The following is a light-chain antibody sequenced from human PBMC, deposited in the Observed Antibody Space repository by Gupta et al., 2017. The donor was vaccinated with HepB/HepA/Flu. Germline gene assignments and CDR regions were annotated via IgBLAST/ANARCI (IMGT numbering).Light chain of an antibody. V-gene: IGKV3D-15*01. CDR1: QSVNRN. CDR3: QQNNNWPPWT. Sequence: EIVMTQSPATLSVSPGERVTLSCRASQSVNRNLAWYQQKPGQAPRLLIFDAAIRAAGFSSRFSGSGCGKDVTLTISSRQSEEVAGYYYQQNNNWPPWTFGQGTKVEIK. CDR2: DAA. J-gene: IGKJ1*01.